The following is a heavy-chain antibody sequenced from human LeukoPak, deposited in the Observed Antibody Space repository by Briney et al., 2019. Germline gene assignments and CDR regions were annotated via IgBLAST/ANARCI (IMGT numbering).Heavy chain of an antibody. CDR1: GFTFSTYG. D-gene: IGHD2-2*01. CDR2: ISYDGSNK. CDR3: GSGNSIDY. Sequence: GGSLRLSCAASGFTFSTYGMHWVRQAPGKGLEWVAVISYDGSNKYYADSVKGRFTISRDNSKNTLYLQMNSLRAEDTAVYYCGSGNSIDYWGQGTLVTVSS. J-gene: IGHJ4*02. V-gene: IGHV3-30*03.